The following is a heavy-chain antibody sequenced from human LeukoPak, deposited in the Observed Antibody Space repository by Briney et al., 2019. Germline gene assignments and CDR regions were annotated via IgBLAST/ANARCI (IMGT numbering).Heavy chain of an antibody. V-gene: IGHV4-59*11. CDR3: ARGSYDFWSGYFTPYYFDY. D-gene: IGHD3-3*01. CDR1: GGSISSHY. CDR2: IYYSGST. J-gene: IGHJ4*02. Sequence: PSETLSLTCTVSGGSISSHYWSWIRQPPGKGLEWIGYIYYSGSTNYNPSLKSRVTISVDTSKNQFSLKLSSVTAADTAVYYCARGSYDFWSGYFTPYYFDYWGQGTLVTVSS.